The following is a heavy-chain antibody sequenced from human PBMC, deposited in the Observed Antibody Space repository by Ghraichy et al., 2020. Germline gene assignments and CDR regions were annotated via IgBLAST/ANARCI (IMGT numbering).Heavy chain of an antibody. V-gene: IGHV4-34*01. J-gene: IGHJ4*02. CDR1: GGSFSGYY. CDR3: ARGSAPSGRQRRGTQYYFDY. Sequence: SETLSLTCAVYGGSFSGYYWSWIRQPPGKGLEWIGEINHSGSTNYNPSLKSRVTISVDTSKNQFSLKLTSVTAADTAVYYCARGSAPSGRQRRGTQYYFDYWGQGTLVTVSS. CDR2: INHSGST. D-gene: IGHD1-1*01.